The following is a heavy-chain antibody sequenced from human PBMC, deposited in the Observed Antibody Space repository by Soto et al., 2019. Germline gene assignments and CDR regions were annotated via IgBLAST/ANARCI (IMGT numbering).Heavy chain of an antibody. CDR2: IIPISGTA. V-gene: IGHV1-69*01. CDR3: ARSQGRSTSLEIYYYYYYGMDV. J-gene: IGHJ6*02. CDR1: GGTFSSYA. D-gene: IGHD2-2*01. Sequence: QVQLVQSGAEVKKPGSSVKVSCKASGGTFSSYAISWVRQAPGQGLEWMGGIIPISGTANYAQKFQGRVTITADESTSTAYMELSSLRSEDTAVYDCARSQGRSTSLEIYYYYYYGMDVGGQGTTVTVSS.